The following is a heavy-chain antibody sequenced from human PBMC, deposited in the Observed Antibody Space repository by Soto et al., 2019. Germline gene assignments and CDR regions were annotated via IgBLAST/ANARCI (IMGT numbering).Heavy chain of an antibody. CDR3: TRVTGGFGEFSLDY. D-gene: IGHD3-10*01. Sequence: QVQLQEWGPGLVKPSETLSLTCTVSGGSINTYYWSWIRQAAGKGLEWIGRIYSGGSTNYNPSHTSRISVSVHISKSEFYLVLSSVTAAHTAVYYCTRVTGGFGEFSLDYWGHGTLDTDS. J-gene: IGHJ4*01. CDR1: GGSINTYY. CDR2: IYSGGST. V-gene: IGHV4-4*07.